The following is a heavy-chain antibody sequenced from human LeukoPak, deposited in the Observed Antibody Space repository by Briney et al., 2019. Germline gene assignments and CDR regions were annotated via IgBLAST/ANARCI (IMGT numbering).Heavy chain of an antibody. CDR2: INAGNGNT. CDR1: GYTFTSYA. Sequence: ASVKVSCKASGYTFTSYAMHWVRQAPGQRLEWMGWINAGNGNTKYSQKFQGRVTITRDTSASTAYMELSSLSSEDTAVYYCARDPPPNYYGSGSYYSNWGQGTLVTVSS. J-gene: IGHJ4*02. V-gene: IGHV1-3*01. CDR3: ARDPPPNYYGSGSYYSN. D-gene: IGHD3-10*01.